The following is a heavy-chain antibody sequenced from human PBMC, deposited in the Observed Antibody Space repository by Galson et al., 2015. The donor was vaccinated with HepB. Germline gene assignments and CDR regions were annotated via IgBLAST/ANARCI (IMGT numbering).Heavy chain of an antibody. CDR2: ISGSGGST. V-gene: IGHV3-23*01. CDR1: GFTFSSYA. D-gene: IGHD3-10*01. CDR3: AKFLRIVTMVRGGCMDV. Sequence: SLRLSCAASGFTFSSYAMSWVRQAPGKGLEWVSAISGSGGSTYYADSVKGRFTISSDNSKNTLYLQMNSLRAEDTAVYYCAKFLRIVTMVRGGCMDVWGQGTTVTVSS. J-gene: IGHJ6*02.